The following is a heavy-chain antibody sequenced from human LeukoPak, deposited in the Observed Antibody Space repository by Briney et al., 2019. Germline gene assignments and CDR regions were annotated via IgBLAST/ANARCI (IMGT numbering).Heavy chain of an antibody. J-gene: IGHJ6*02. V-gene: IGHV3-74*01. CDR1: GFTVSSNY. Sequence: GGSLRLSCAASGFTVSSNYMSWVRQAPGKGLVWVSRINSDGSSTTYADSVKGRFTISRDNAENTLYLQMNSLRAEDTAVYFCARDYGRSRDYGMDVWGQGTTVTVSS. CDR3: ARDYGRSRDYGMDV. D-gene: IGHD3-10*01. CDR2: INSDGSST.